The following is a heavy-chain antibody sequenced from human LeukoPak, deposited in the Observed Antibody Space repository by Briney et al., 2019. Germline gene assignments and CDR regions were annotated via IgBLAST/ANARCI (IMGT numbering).Heavy chain of an antibody. Sequence: ASVKVSCKASGYTFTGYYMHWVRQAPGQGLEWMGRINPNSGGTNYAQKFQGRVTMTRDTSTSTVYMELSSLRSEDTAVYYCARNDASGLDYWGQGTLVTVSS. CDR3: ARNDASGLDY. D-gene: IGHD3-10*01. CDR1: GYTFTGYY. V-gene: IGHV1-2*06. J-gene: IGHJ4*02. CDR2: INPNSGGT.